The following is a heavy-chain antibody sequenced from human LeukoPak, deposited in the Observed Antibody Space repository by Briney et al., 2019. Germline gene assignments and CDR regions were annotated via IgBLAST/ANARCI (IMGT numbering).Heavy chain of an antibody. CDR1: GFTYSSYW. V-gene: IGHV3-74*01. D-gene: IGHD1-26*01. J-gene: IGHJ4*02. CDR3: AAVVGSGSYYDY. CDR2: INSDGSST. Sequence: GGSLRLSCAASGFTYSSYWMHWVRQAPGKGLVWVSRINSDGSSTSYADSVKGRFTISRDNAKNTLFLQMNSLRAEDTAVYYCAAVVGSGSYYDYWGQGALVTVSS.